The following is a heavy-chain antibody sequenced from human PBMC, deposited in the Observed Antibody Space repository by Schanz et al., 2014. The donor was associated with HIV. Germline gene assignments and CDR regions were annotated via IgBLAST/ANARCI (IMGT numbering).Heavy chain of an antibody. CDR2: ISYDGSNK. V-gene: IGHV3-30*18. J-gene: IGHJ6*02. CDR3: AKDRITGTTGVPYYYYGMDV. Sequence: VQLLESGGGLVQPGGSLRLSCAASGFTFSNAWMSWVRQAPGKGLEWVAVISYDGSNKYYADSVKGRFTISRDNSKNTLYLQMNSLRAEDTAVYYCAKDRITGTTGVPYYYYGMDVWGQGTTVTVSS. CDR1: GFTFSNAW. D-gene: IGHD1-7*01.